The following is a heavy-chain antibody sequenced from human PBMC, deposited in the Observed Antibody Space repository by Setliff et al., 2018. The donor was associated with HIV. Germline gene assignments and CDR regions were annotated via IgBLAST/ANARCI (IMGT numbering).Heavy chain of an antibody. J-gene: IGHJ4*01. CDR3: ARGPPKYYYDSSWYYFDY. D-gene: IGHD3-22*01. CDR2: INHSGST. CDR1: GGSFSGYY. V-gene: IGHV4-34*01. Sequence: SETLSLTCAVYGGSFSGYYWSWIRQSPGKGLEWIGEINHSGSTNYNPSLKSRVAISVDTSKNQFSLKLSSVTAADTSVYYCARGPPKYYYDSSWYYFDYWG.